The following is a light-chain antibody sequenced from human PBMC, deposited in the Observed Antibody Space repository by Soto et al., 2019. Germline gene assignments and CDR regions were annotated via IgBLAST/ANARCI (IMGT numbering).Light chain of an antibody. CDR3: SSYSTTSSPHVL. J-gene: IGLJ2*01. Sequence: QSASVSGSPGQSITISCTGTRSDIGRYNYVSWYQQHPGKVPRLLIYEVSYRPSGVSARFSGSKSGSTASLTISGLQAEDEADYYCSSYSTTSSPHVLFGGGTKLTVL. CDR2: EVS. CDR1: RSDIGRYNY. V-gene: IGLV2-14*03.